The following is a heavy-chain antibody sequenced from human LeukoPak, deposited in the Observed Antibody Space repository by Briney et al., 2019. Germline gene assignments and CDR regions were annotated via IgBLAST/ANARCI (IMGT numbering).Heavy chain of an antibody. D-gene: IGHD1-26*01. CDR2: ISSSSSYI. V-gene: IGHV3-21*01. CDR3: AVGDGRGDYYFDY. J-gene: IGHJ4*02. Sequence: GGSLRLSCAASGFTFSSYSMNWVRQAPGKGLEWVSSISSSSSYIYYAESVKGRFTISRDNAKNSLYLQMNSLRAEDTAVYYCAVGDGRGDYYFDYWGQGTLVAVSS. CDR1: GFTFSSYS.